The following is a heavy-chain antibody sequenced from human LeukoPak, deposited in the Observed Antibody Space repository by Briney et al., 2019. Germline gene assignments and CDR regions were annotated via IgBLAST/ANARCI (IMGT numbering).Heavy chain of an antibody. J-gene: IGHJ4*02. Sequence: SETLSLTCTASGGTISSYYWSWIRQPAGKGLEWIGRIYTSGSTNYNPSLKSRVTMSVDTSKNQFSLKLSSVTAADTAVYYCARYGYSYGPTYFDYWDQGTLVTVSS. CDR2: IYTSGST. D-gene: IGHD5-18*01. CDR3: ARYGYSYGPTYFDY. V-gene: IGHV4-4*07. CDR1: GGTISSYY.